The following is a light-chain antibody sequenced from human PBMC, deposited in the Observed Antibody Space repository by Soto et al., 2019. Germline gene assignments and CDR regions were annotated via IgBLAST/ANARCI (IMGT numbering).Light chain of an antibody. CDR2: VAS. CDR3: QQRSNGYT. CDR1: QSVSRY. J-gene: IGKJ2*01. V-gene: IGKV3-11*01. Sequence: EIVLTQSPATLSLSPGERATLSCRASQSVSRYLAWYQQKPGQTPRLLIYVASIRATGIPARFSGSGSGTDFTLTISSLEPEDFAVYYCQQRSNGYTFGQGTKLEIK.